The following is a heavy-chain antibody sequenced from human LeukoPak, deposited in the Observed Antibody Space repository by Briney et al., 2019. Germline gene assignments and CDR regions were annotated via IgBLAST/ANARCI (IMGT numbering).Heavy chain of an antibody. V-gene: IGHV3-7*01. D-gene: IGHD5-18*01. Sequence: GGSLRLSCAASGFTFSSYWMSWVRQAPGKGLEWVANIKQDGSEKCYVDSVKGRFTISRDNAKNSLYLQMNSLRAEDAAIYYCAREIADTTMIRGYYYGMDVWGQGTTVTVSS. CDR1: GFTFSSYW. CDR2: IKQDGSEK. CDR3: AREIADTTMIRGYYYGMDV. J-gene: IGHJ6*02.